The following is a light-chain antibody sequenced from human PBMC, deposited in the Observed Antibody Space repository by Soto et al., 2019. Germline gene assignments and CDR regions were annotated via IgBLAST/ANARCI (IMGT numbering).Light chain of an antibody. CDR2: GAS. V-gene: IGKV3-15*01. J-gene: IGKJ1*01. CDR1: QSVSSN. Sequence: DIVLTQTPGTLPLSPGERATLSCRASQSVSSNLAWYQQKPGQAPRLLIYGASTRATGIPARFSGSGSGTEFTLTISSLQSEDFAVYYCQQYNNWPRTFGQGTKV. CDR3: QQYNNWPRT.